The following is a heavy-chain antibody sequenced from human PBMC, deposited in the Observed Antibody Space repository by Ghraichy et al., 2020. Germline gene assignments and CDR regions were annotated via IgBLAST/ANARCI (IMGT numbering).Heavy chain of an antibody. J-gene: IGHJ5*02. CDR2: INHSGST. V-gene: IGHV4-34*01. D-gene: IGHD6-13*01. CDR3: ARGQPIAAARRNWFDP. Sequence: SETLSLTCAVYGGSFSGYYWSWIRQPPGKGLEWIGEINHSGSTNYNPSLKSRVTISVDTSKNQFSLKLSSVTAADTAVYYCARGQPIAAARRNWFDPWGQGTLVTVSS. CDR1: GGSFSGYY.